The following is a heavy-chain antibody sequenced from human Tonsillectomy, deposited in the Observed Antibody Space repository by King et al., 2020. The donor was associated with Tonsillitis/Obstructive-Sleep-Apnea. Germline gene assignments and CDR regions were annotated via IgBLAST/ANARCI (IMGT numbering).Heavy chain of an antibody. CDR3: TRGSGWYFDY. J-gene: IGHJ4*02. CDR1: GFTFNSYS. CDR2: ISSSSGYI. Sequence: QLVQSGGGLVKPGGSLRLSCAASGFTFNSYSMNWVRQAPGKGLEWVSSISSSSGYIYYADSVKGRFTISRDNATNSLYLQMNSLRAEDTAVYYCTRGSGWYFDYWGQGTLVTVSS. D-gene: IGHD6-19*01. V-gene: IGHV3-21*01.